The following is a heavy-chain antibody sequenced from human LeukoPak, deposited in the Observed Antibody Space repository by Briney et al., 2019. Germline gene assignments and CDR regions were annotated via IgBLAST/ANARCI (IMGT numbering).Heavy chain of an antibody. CDR1: GGTFSSYA. CDR2: VNPNSGNT. D-gene: IGHD3-9*01. Sequence: ASVKVSCKASGGTFSSYAISWVRQAPGQGLEWMGWVNPNSGNTRYAQKFQGRLTMTRNTSISTAYMEPSSLRSEDTAVYYCAKNYDFLTGYANWGQGTLVTVSS. V-gene: IGHV1-8*02. J-gene: IGHJ4*02. CDR3: AKNYDFLTGYAN.